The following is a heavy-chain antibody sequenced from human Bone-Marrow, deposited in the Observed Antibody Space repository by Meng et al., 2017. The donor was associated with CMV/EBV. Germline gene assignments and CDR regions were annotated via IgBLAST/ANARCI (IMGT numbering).Heavy chain of an antibody. V-gene: IGHV3-21*04. Sequence: GGSLRLSCAASGFTFSSYSMNWVRQAPGKGLEWVSSISSSSSYIYYADSVKGRFTISRDNAKNSLYLQMNSLRAEDTALYYCARYSSSTAFDIWGQGTMVTVSS. D-gene: IGHD6-13*01. CDR1: GFTFSSYS. J-gene: IGHJ3*02. CDR2: ISSSSSYI. CDR3: ARYSSSTAFDI.